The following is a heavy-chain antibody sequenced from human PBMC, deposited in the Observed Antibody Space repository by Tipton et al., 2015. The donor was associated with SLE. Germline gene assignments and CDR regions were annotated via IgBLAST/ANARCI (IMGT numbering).Heavy chain of an antibody. CDR3: ARGCSGTSCYWGDD. V-gene: IGHV4-61*02. CDR2: IYTSGST. Sequence: LRLSCTVSGGSISSGNYSWNWIRQPAGKGLEWIGRIYTSGSTNYNPSLKSRVTISVDTSKNQFSLKLSSVTAADTAMYYCARGCSGTSCYWGDDWGQGSLVIVSS. J-gene: IGHJ4*02. CDR1: GGSISSGNYS. D-gene: IGHD2-15*01.